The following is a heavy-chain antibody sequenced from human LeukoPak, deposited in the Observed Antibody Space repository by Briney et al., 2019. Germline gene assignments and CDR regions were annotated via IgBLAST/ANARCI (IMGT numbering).Heavy chain of an antibody. J-gene: IGHJ4*02. CDR1: GFTFDDYG. V-gene: IGHV3-20*04. Sequence: GGSLRLSCAASGFTFDDYGMSWVRQAPGKGLEWVSGINWNGGSTGYADSVKGRFTVSRDNAKNSLYLQMNSLRAEDTALYYCARETSLKYSSSSLDYWGQGTLVTVSS. CDR3: ARETSLKYSSSSLDY. CDR2: INWNGGST. D-gene: IGHD6-6*01.